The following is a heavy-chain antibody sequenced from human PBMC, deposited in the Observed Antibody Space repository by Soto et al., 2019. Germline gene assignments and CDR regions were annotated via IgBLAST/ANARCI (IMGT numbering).Heavy chain of an antibody. V-gene: IGHV3-33*01. D-gene: IGHD6-19*01. J-gene: IGHJ4*02. CDR2: IWYDGSNI. Sequence: GGSLRLSCAASGFTFSRYGMRWVRQAPGRGLEWVAVIWYDGSNIYYADSVKGRFTISRDNSKDTLDLQMNSLRAEDTAVYYCARDREQWLVGYYFDYWGQGTLVTVSS. CDR3: ARDREQWLVGYYFDY. CDR1: GFTFSRYG.